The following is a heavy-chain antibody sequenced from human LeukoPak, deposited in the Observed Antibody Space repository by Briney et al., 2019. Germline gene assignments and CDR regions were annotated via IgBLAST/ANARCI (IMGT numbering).Heavy chain of an antibody. V-gene: IGHV6-1*01. D-gene: IGHD5-18*01. Sequence: SQTLSLTCAIFGDSISSNSSWNWIRPSPSSGLEWLGRTYYRSKWYNDYVVSVKSRININPDTTKNQFSLHLNSVTPEDTAVYYCARGGQGDGYSADEAFDIWGQGTMVTVS. CDR1: GDSISSNSS. CDR2: TYYRSKWYN. J-gene: IGHJ3*02. CDR3: ARGGQGDGYSADEAFDI.